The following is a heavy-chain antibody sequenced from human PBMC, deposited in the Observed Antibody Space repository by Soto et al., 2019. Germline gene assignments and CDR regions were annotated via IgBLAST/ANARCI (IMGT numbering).Heavy chain of an antibody. J-gene: IGHJ4*02. CDR2: ISGSGGGT. CDR1: GFTFSSYA. V-gene: IGHV3-23*01. D-gene: IGHD2-2*01. Sequence: EVQLLESGGGLVQPGGSLRLSCAASGFTFSSYAMSWVRQAPGKGLEWVSAISGSGGGTYYPGSMKGRFSISRENARNSLYLQMNSLTAGDTAVYYCVREVIGHCNTNSCELDYWGQGTLVTVSS. CDR3: VREVIGHCNTNSCELDY.